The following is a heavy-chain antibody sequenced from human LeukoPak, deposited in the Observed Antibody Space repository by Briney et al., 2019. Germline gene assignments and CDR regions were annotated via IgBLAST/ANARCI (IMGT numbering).Heavy chain of an antibody. V-gene: IGHV3-23*01. J-gene: IGHJ4*02. Sequence: PGGPLRLSCAASGFTFSSYGMSWVRQAPGKGLEWVSAISPSGRNTYYADSVKGRFIISRDNSKNMLYLQMSSLRAEDTAVYYCARRAGAYSHPYDYWGQGTLVTVSS. CDR2: ISPSGRNT. CDR3: ARRAGAYSHPYDY. D-gene: IGHD4/OR15-4a*01. CDR1: GFTFSSYG.